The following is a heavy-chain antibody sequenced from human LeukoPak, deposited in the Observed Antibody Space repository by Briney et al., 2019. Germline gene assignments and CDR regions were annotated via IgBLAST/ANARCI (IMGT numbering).Heavy chain of an antibody. J-gene: IGHJ4*02. Sequence: GGSLRLSCAASGFTFSSYWMSWVRQVSGKGLEWVANIKPDGSEEYYVGSAKGRFTISRDNAEKSLYLQMNSLRVEDTAVYYCTLVTRATAAVDYWGQGTLVTVSS. D-gene: IGHD6-13*01. CDR2: IKPDGSEE. V-gene: IGHV3-7*01. CDR1: GFTFSSYW. CDR3: TLVTRATAAVDY.